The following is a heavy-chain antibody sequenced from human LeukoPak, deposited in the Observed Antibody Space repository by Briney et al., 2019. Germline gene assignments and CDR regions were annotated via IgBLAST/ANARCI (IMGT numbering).Heavy chain of an antibody. V-gene: IGHV3-20*04. CDR1: GFTLDDYG. CDR3: AREDCTNGVCPLDYYMDV. Sequence: GGSLRLSCAASGFTLDDYGMSWLRQAPGKGLEWVSGINWNGGSTGYADSVKGRFTISRDNAKNSLYLQMNSLRAEDTALYYCAREDCTNGVCPLDYYMDVWGKGTTVTVSS. J-gene: IGHJ6*03. CDR2: INWNGGST. D-gene: IGHD2-8*01.